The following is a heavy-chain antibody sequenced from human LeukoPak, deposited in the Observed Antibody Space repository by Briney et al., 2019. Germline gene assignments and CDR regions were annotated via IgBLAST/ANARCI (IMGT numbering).Heavy chain of an antibody. J-gene: IGHJ4*02. CDR1: GFTFSSYG. D-gene: IGHD2-8*02. V-gene: IGHV3-30*02. CDR2: IRYDGSNK. CDR3: AKRAGSVWRGIDY. Sequence: GGSLRLSCAASGFTFSSYGMHWVRQAPGKGLEWVAFIRYDGSNKYYADSVKGRFTISRDNSKNTLYLQMNSLRAEDTAVYYCAKRAGSVWRGIDYWGQGTLVTVSS.